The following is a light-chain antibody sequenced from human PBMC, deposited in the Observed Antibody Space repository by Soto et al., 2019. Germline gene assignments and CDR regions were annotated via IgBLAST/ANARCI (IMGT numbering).Light chain of an antibody. CDR3: AAWDDRMKGPV. J-gene: IGLJ3*02. CDR2: RNN. Sequence: QSVLTQPPSASGTPGQRVTISCSGSSSNIGSNTVNWYQQLPGTAPKLLIYRNNQRPSGVTDRFSGSKSGTSASLAISGLQSEDEAEYYCAAWDDRMKGPVFGGGTEVNVL. CDR1: SSNIGSNT. V-gene: IGLV1-44*01.